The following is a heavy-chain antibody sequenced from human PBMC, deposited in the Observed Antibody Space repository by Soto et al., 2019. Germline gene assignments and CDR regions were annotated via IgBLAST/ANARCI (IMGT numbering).Heavy chain of an antibody. D-gene: IGHD2-2*01. CDR3: ARGRDIVVVPAALDYYYYYGMDV. J-gene: IGHJ6*02. V-gene: IGHV5-51*01. CDR1: GYSFSNYW. CDR2: IFPADSDT. Sequence: GESLKISCKGSGYSFSNYWIAWVRQMPGKGLEWMGIIFPADSDTKYSPSFQGQVTISADKSISTAYLQWSSLKASDTAMYYCARGRDIVVVPAALDYYYYYGMDVWGQGTTVTVSS.